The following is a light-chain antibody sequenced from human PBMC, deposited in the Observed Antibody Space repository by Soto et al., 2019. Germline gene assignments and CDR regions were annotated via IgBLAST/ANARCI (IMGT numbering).Light chain of an antibody. J-gene: IGKJ1*01. Sequence: EIVLTQSPAPLSLSPGERATLSRRASQSVSSYLAWYQQKPGQAPRLLIYDASNRATGIPDRFSGSGSGTEFILTISALEPEDSGIYHCHQHGGTPETFGQGTKVDI. CDR2: DAS. CDR3: HQHGGTPET. CDR1: QSVSSY. V-gene: IGKV3-11*01.